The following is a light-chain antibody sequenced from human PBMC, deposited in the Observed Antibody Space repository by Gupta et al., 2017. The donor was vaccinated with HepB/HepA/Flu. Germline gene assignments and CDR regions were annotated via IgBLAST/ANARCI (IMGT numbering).Light chain of an antibody. J-gene: IGKJ4*01. V-gene: IGKV3-20*01. CDR3: QQFFSSQHV. Sequence: IVLTQSPGTLSLSPGERATLSCRASQSVSSSYLAWYQQKPGQAPRLLIYGASSRATGIPDRFSGSGSGTDFTLTISRLEPEDFAVYYCQQFFSSQHVFGGGTKVEIK. CDR2: GAS. CDR1: QSVSSSY.